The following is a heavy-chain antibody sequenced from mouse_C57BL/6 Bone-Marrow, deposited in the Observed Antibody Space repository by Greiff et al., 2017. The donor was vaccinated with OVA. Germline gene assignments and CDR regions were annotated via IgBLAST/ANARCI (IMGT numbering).Heavy chain of an antibody. D-gene: IGHD4-1*01. CDR1: GFTFSSYA. J-gene: IGHJ2*01. CDR2: ISDGGSYT. CDR3: ARDGREGGFDY. Sequence: EVQGVESGGGLVKPGGSLKLSCAASGFTFSSYAMSWVRQTPEKRLEWVATISDGGSYTYYPDNVKGRFTISRDNAKNNLYLQMSHLKSEDTAMYYCARDGREGGFDYWGQGTTLTVSS. V-gene: IGHV5-4*01.